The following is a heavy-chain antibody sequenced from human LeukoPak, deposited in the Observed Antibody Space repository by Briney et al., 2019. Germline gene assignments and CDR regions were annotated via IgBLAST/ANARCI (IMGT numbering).Heavy chain of an antibody. D-gene: IGHD6-19*01. CDR2: ISSSSSYI. V-gene: IGHV3-21*01. CDR3: ASNKYSSGWFADY. CDR1: GFTFSTFA. Sequence: PGGSLRLSCAASGFTFSTFAMIWVRQPPGKGLEWVSSISSSSSYIYYADSVKGRFTISRDNAKNSLYLQMNSLRAEDTAVYYCASNKYSSGWFADYWGQGTLVTVSS. J-gene: IGHJ4*02.